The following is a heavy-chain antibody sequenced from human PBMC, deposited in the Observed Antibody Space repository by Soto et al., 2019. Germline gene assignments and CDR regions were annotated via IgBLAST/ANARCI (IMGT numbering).Heavy chain of an antibody. Sequence: PGGSLRLSCAASGLTLSSYAMTWVRQAPGKGLEWVAVISDDGSSTYYADSVKGRFTISRDNSKNTLYLQMNSLRAEDTAVYYCAKDLTVTTYYYYYYGMDVWGQGTTVTVSS. CDR3: AKDLTVTTYYYYYYGMDV. V-gene: IGHV3-23*01. CDR1: GLTLSSYA. CDR2: ISDDGSST. D-gene: IGHD4-4*01. J-gene: IGHJ6*02.